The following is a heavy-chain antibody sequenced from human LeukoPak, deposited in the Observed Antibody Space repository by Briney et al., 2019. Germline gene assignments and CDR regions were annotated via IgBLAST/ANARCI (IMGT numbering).Heavy chain of an antibody. CDR2: FPPSSGAA. V-gene: IGHV1-2*02. CDR3: AIKRIRGNPFDY. CDR1: AYTFTEHY. D-gene: IGHD2/OR15-2a*01. Sequence: GASVTVSFKAPAYTFTEHYVHWVGQAPGQGGEWMGWFPPSSGAAGYPQHFQGRVTMTSDTSISTAYMQLTTLRSDDTAIYYCAIKRIRGNPFDYGGQGTLVTVSS. J-gene: IGHJ4*02.